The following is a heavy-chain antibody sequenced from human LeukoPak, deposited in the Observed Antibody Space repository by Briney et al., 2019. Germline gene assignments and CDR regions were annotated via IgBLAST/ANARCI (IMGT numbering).Heavy chain of an antibody. V-gene: IGHV1-69*04. J-gene: IGHJ3*02. CDR1: GGTFSSYA. D-gene: IGHD3-22*01. Sequence: GASVKVSCKASGGTFSSYAISWVRQAPGQGLEWMGRIIPIFGIANYAQKFQGRVTITADKSTSTAYMELSSLRSEDTAVYYCARDWGYYYDSSGYYNAFDIWGQGTMVTVSS. CDR2: IIPIFGIA. CDR3: ARDWGYYYDSSGYYNAFDI.